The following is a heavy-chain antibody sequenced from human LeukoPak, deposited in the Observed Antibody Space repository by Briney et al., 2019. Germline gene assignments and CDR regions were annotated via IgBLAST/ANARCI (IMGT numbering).Heavy chain of an antibody. D-gene: IGHD2-2*03. CDR2: MNPNSGNT. CDR1: GYTFTSYD. J-gene: IGHJ5*02. Sequence: ASVKVSCKASGYTFTSYDINWVRQATGQGLEWMGWMNPNSGNTGYAQKFQGRVTMTRNTSISTAYMELSSLRSEDTAVYYCACRWLGYCSSTSCYAWFDPWGQGTLVTVSS. V-gene: IGHV1-8*01. CDR3: ACRWLGYCSSTSCYAWFDP.